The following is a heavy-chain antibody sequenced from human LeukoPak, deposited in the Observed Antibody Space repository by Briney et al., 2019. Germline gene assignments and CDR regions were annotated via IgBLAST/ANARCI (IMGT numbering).Heavy chain of an antibody. Sequence: GRSLRLSCAASGFTFSSYGMHWVRQAPGKGLEWVAVISYDGSNKYYADSVKGRFTISRDNSKNTLYLQMNSLRAEDTAVYYCARASGYDFWSGYYTADYYYYGMDVWGQGTTVTVSS. CDR3: ARASGYDFWSGYYTADYYYYGMDV. CDR1: GFTFSSYG. CDR2: ISYDGSNK. D-gene: IGHD3-3*01. V-gene: IGHV3-30*03. J-gene: IGHJ6*02.